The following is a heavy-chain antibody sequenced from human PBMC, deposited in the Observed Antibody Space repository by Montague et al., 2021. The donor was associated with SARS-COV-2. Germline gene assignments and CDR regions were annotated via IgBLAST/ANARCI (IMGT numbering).Heavy chain of an antibody. Sequence: SETLSLTCSVSGASISSHYWSWIRQSPGKGLEWIGYIYYSGTTIYNPSLESRVTISVGTSSNVFSLKLRSVSAADTAIYYCARYEAVADAFDIWGQGTVVTVS. CDR3: ARYEAVADAFDI. CDR2: IYYSGTT. CDR1: GASISSHY. V-gene: IGHV4-59*11. D-gene: IGHD6-19*01. J-gene: IGHJ3*02.